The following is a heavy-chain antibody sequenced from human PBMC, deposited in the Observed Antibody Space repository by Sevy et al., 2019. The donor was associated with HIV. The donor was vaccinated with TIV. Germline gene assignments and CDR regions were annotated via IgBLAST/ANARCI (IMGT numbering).Heavy chain of an antibody. CDR3: AKELPGYQYDSSGNLDT. Sequence: WGSLRLSCAASGFTFSTYAMSWVRQAPGKGLEWVSGISGSGISIYYAGSVKGRFTISRDNSKNTLILQMNSLRAEDTAIYYCAKELPGYQYDSSGNLDTWGQGRLVTVSS. D-gene: IGHD6-19*01. J-gene: IGHJ5*02. CDR2: ISGSGISI. V-gene: IGHV3-23*01. CDR1: GFTFSTYA.